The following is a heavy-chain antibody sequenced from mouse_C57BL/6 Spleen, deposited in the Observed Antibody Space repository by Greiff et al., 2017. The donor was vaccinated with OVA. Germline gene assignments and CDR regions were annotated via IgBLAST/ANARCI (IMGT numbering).Heavy chain of an antibody. J-gene: IGHJ1*03. Sequence: EVHLVESEGGLVQPGSSMKLSCTASGFTFSDYYMAWVRQVPEKGLEWVANINYDGSSTYYLDSLKSRFIISRDNAKNILYLQMSSLKSEDTATYYCARDDYYGSSYWYFDVWGTGTTVTVFS. D-gene: IGHD1-1*01. CDR2: INYDGSST. CDR3: ARDDYYGSSYWYFDV. CDR1: GFTFSDYY. V-gene: IGHV5-16*01.